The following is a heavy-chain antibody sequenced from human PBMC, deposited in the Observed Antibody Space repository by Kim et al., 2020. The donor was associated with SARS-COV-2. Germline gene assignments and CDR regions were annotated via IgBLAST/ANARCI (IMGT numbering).Heavy chain of an antibody. Sequence: ADSVTGRFTISRDNAKNSLYLQMNSLRAEDTAVYYCARVVPSGSYFPFDYWGQGTLVTVSS. D-gene: IGHD1-26*01. J-gene: IGHJ4*02. V-gene: IGHV3-48*03. CDR3: ARVVPSGSYFPFDY.